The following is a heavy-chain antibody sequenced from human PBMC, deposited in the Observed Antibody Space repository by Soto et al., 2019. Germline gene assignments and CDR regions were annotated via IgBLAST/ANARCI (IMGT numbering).Heavy chain of an antibody. J-gene: IGHJ4*02. CDR2: ISTYNGNT. D-gene: IGHD5-18*01. Sequence: QVSLVPSGGGVKKPGASVKGSWKASGYHFTSLCISLVRTGPGQGLEWVGLISTYNGNTNSAQKFQGRVTMTTDTSTSIAYMELRSLRSDDTAVYYCARDYSYGIFGYWGQGTLVTVSS. V-gene: IGHV1-18*01. CDR1: GYHFTSLC. CDR3: ARDYSYGIFGY.